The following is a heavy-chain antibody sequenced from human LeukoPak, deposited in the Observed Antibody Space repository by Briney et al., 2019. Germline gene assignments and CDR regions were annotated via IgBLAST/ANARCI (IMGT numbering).Heavy chain of an antibody. V-gene: IGHV4-34*01. CDR3: ARDRWSIAALPYYYYGMDV. Sequence: SETLSLTCAVYGGSFSGYYWSWIRQPPGKGLEWIGEINHSGSTNYNPSLKSRVTISVDTSKNQLSLKLSSVTAADTAVYYCARDRWSIAALPYYYYGMDVWGQGTTVTVSS. CDR2: INHSGST. J-gene: IGHJ6*02. D-gene: IGHD6-6*01. CDR1: GGSFSGYY.